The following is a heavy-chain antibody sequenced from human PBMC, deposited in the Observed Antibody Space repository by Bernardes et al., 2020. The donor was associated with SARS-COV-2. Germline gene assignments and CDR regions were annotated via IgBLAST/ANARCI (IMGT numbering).Heavy chain of an antibody. CDR3: AIAGTGDY. Sequence: GGSLRLSCAASGFTFTNYEMNWVRQAPGKGLEWVSFISRSGSTIDYADSVKGRFTISRDNAKNSLYLQMNSLRAEDTAMYYCAIAGTGDYWGQGTLVTVSS. J-gene: IGHJ4*02. D-gene: IGHD6-13*01. V-gene: IGHV3-48*03. CDR2: ISRSGSTI. CDR1: GFTFTNYE.